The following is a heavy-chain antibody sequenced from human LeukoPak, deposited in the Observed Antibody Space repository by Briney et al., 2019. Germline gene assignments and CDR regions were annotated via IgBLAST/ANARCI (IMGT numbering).Heavy chain of an antibody. CDR1: GFTFSSYS. D-gene: IGHD2-15*01. Sequence: PGGSLRLSCAASGFTFSSYSMNWVRQAPGKGLEWVSYISSSSSTIYYADSVKGRFTISRDNAKNSLYLQMNSLRAEDTAVYYCARLRGSFDPWGQGTLVTVSS. V-gene: IGHV3-48*01. J-gene: IGHJ5*02. CDR2: ISSSSSTI. CDR3: ARLRGSFDP.